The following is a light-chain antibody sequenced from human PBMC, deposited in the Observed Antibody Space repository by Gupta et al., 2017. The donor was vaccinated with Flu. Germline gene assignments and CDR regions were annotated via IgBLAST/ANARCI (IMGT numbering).Light chain of an antibody. CDR2: AAS. CDR3: QQVHSYPYT. Sequence: PSFLSASIGDRVTITCRASQGIRGYLGWYQQKPGKGPQLLIYAASTVQSGVPSRFSGGGSGTQYTLTIRGLQAEDFASYYCQQVHSYPYTFGQGTRLEIK. CDR1: QGIRGY. V-gene: IGKV1-9*01. J-gene: IGKJ2*01.